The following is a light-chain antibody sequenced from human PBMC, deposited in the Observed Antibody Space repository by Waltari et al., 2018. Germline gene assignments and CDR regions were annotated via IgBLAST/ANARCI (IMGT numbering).Light chain of an antibody. CDR3: QSYDISLSGSL. CDR2: SNN. V-gene: IGLV1-40*01. J-gene: IGLJ2*01. CDR1: SSNIGGGYD. Sequence: QSVLTQPPSVSGAPGQRVTISCTGSSSNIGGGYDVQWYQQLPGTAPKLLIYSNNNRPAGVPDRFSGSESGTAASLAITGLQAEDEADYYCQSYDISLSGSLFGGGTKLTVL.